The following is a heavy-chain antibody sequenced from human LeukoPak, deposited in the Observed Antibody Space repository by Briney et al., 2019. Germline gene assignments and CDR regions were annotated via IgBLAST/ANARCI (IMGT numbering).Heavy chain of an antibody. Sequence: ESGPTLVEPTQTLTLTCTFSGFSLSTSGVGVGWIRQPPGKALEWLALIYWDDDKRYSPSLKSRLTITKDTSKNQVVLTMTNMDPVDTATYYCARLYSSNWYGSYYFYYYMDVWGKGTTVTVSS. CDR3: ARLYSSNWYGSYYFYYYMDV. J-gene: IGHJ6*03. V-gene: IGHV2-5*02. CDR1: GFSLSTSGVG. D-gene: IGHD6-13*01. CDR2: IYWDDDK.